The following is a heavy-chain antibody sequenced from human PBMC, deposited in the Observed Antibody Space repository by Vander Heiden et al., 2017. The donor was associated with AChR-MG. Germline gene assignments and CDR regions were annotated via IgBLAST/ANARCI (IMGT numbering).Heavy chain of an antibody. CDR3: ARDLPTTVTTFFYYYGMDV. Sequence: QVQLVQSGAEVKKPGSSVKVSCKASGGTFSSYAISWVRQAPGQGLEWMGGIIPIFGTANYAQKFQGRVTITADESTSTAYMELSSLRSEDTAVYYCARDLPTTVTTFFYYYGMDVWGQGTTVTVSS. V-gene: IGHV1-69*01. CDR1: GGTFSSYA. J-gene: IGHJ6*02. D-gene: IGHD4-17*01. CDR2: IIPIFGTA.